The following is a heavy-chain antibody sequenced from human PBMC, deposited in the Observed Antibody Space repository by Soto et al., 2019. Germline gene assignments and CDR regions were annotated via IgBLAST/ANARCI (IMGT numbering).Heavy chain of an antibody. J-gene: IGHJ6*02. CDR3: AKDTNYDILTTYYGMDV. Sequence: QVQLVESGGGVVQPGRSLRLSCAASGFTFSTYGMHWVRQAPGKGLEWVAVISYDGSSKYYGDSVKGRFTISRDNSKNTLYLQMNSPRAEDTAVYYCAKDTNYDILTTYYGMDVWGQGPTVTVSS. D-gene: IGHD3-9*01. CDR1: GFTFSTYG. CDR2: ISYDGSSK. V-gene: IGHV3-30*18.